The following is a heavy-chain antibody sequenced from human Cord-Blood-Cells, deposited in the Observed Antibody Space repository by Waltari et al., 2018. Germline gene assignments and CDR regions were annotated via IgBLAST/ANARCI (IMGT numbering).Heavy chain of an antibody. V-gene: IGHV4-39*01. CDR2: IYYSGST. Sequence: QLQLQESGPGLVKSSETLSLTCTVSGGSISSSSYYWGWIRQPPGKGLEWIGSIYYSGSTYYNPSLKSRVTISVDTSKNQFSLKLSSVTAADTAVYYCARPSYSSGWYDYWGQGTLVTVSS. J-gene: IGHJ4*02. CDR1: GGSISSSSYY. D-gene: IGHD6-19*01. CDR3: ARPSYSSGWYDY.